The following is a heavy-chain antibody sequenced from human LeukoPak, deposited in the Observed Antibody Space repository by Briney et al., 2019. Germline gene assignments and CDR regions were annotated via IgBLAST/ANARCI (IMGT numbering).Heavy chain of an antibody. CDR1: GFTFSSYA. CDR3: AKDRPHYYFDY. V-gene: IGHV3-23*01. J-gene: IGHJ4*02. CDR2: ISGSGDST. Sequence: PGGSLRLSCAASGFTFSSYAMSWVRQAPGKGLEWVSGISGSGDSTYYADSVKGRFTVPRDNSKNTLYLQMNSLRAEDTAVYYCAKDRPHYYFDYWGQGTLVTVSS.